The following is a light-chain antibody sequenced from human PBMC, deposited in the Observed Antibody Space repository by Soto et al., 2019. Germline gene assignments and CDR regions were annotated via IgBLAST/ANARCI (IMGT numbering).Light chain of an antibody. CDR2: RNN. Sequence: QSVLTQTPSAPGTPGQRVTISCSGSSSNIGSNYVYWYQQLPGTAPKLLIHRNNQRPSGVPDRFSGSKSGTSASLAISGLRSEDEADYYCAAWDDSLSGRYVFGTGTKLTVL. V-gene: IGLV1-47*01. J-gene: IGLJ1*01. CDR1: SSNIGSNY. CDR3: AAWDDSLSGRYV.